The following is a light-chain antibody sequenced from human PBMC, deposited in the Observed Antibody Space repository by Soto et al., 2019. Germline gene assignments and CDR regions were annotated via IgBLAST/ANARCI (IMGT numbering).Light chain of an antibody. Sequence: EIVMTQSPATLSVSPGERATLSCRASQSVSSNLAWYQQKPGQAPRLLIYGASTRATGIPARFSGSGSGTEFTLTILSLQSEDFAVYYCQQYNNWPRWTFGQGTKVEIK. V-gene: IGKV3-15*01. CDR1: QSVSSN. CDR3: QQYNNWPRWT. J-gene: IGKJ1*01. CDR2: GAS.